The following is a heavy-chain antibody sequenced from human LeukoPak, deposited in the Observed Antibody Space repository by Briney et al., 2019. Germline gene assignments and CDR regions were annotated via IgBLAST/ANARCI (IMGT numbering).Heavy chain of an antibody. CDR1: GYTFTGYY. V-gene: IGHV1-2*02. CDR3: ARAYCSSTSCLYYFDY. Sequence: ASVKVSCKASGYTFTGYYMHWVRQAPGQGLEWMGWINPNSGGTNYAQKFQGRVTMTRDTSISTAYMELSRLRSDDTAVYYCARAYCSSTSCLYYFDYWGQGTLVTVSS. CDR2: INPNSGGT. D-gene: IGHD2-2*01. J-gene: IGHJ4*02.